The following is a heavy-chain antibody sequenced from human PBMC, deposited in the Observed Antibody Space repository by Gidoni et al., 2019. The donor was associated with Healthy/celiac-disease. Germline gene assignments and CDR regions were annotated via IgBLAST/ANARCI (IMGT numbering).Heavy chain of an antibody. CDR3: ASVPVVGARGLGMDV. CDR1: GGSISSYY. D-gene: IGHD1-26*01. V-gene: IGHV4-59*08. Sequence: QVQLQESGPGLVEHSETLSLTCTVAGGSISSYYWGWIRQPPGKGLEWIGYIYYSGSTNYNPSLKSRVTISVDTSKNQFSLKLSSVTAADTAVYYCASVPVVGARGLGMDVWGQGTTVTVSS. CDR2: IYYSGST. J-gene: IGHJ6*02.